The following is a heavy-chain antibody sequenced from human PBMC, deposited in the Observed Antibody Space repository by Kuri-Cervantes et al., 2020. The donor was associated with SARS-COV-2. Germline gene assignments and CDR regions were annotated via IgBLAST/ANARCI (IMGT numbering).Heavy chain of an antibody. V-gene: IGHV3-21*01. CDR1: GFTFSSYE. CDR3: VRDGDHWNFDY. Sequence: GESLKISCAASGFTFSSYEMNWVRQAPGKGLEWVSSISSSSSYIYYADSVKGRFTISRDNAKNSLYLQMNSLRAEDTAVYYCVRDGDHWNFDYWGQGTLVTVSS. J-gene: IGHJ4*02. CDR2: ISSSSSYI. D-gene: IGHD1-1*01.